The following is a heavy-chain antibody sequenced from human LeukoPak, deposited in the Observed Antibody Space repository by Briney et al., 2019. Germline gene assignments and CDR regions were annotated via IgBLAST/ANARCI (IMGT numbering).Heavy chain of an antibody. J-gene: IGHJ4*02. Sequence: PSETLSLTCTVYGGSISVHYWSWIRQPPGKGLEWIGYIDYSGTTNYNPSLKSRVSISVDTSTNQFSLKLRSLTAADTAVYYCARGRDAYYFAYWGQGTLVTVSS. D-gene: IGHD2-21*01. CDR2: IDYSGTT. CDR3: ARGRDAYYFAY. V-gene: IGHV4-59*11. CDR1: GGSISVHY.